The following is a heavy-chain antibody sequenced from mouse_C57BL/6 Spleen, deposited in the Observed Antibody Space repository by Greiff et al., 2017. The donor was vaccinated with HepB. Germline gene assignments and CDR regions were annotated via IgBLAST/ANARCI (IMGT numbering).Heavy chain of an antibody. J-gene: IGHJ3*01. D-gene: IGHD1-1*01. Sequence: EVQLQQSGPELVKPGASVKIPCKASGYTFTDYNMDWVKQSHGKSLEWIGDINPNNGGTIYNQKFKGKATLTVDKSSSTAYMELRSLTSEDTAVYYCARTVYYYVGVWVRCGYWGEGTVVTVSA. V-gene: IGHV1-18*01. CDR2: INPNNGGT. CDR3: ARTVYYYVGVWVRCGY. CDR1: GYTFTDYN.